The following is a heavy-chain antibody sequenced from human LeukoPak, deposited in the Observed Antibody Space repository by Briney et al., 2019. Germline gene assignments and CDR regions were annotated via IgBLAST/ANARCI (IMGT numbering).Heavy chain of an antibody. CDR3: VKGYCSSTSCRAEYFQH. CDR2: ISSNGGST. Sequence: PGGSLRLSCSAPGFTFSSYAMHWVRQAPGKGLEYVSAISSNGGSTYYADSVKGRFTISRDNSKNTLYLQMSSLRAEDTAVYYCVKGYCSSTSCRAEYFQHWGQGTLVTVSS. V-gene: IGHV3-64D*06. J-gene: IGHJ1*01. D-gene: IGHD2-2*01. CDR1: GFTFSSYA.